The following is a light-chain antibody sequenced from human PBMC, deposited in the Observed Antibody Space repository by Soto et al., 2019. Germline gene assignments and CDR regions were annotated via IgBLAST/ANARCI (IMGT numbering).Light chain of an antibody. CDR2: AAS. J-gene: IGKJ5*01. V-gene: IGKV1-39*01. CDR1: QSVSRC. Sequence: DIQMTQSPSSLSSSVGDRVTITCRASQSVSRCLNWYQQKPGKAPKLLIYAASSLQSGVPSRFSGSGSGTDFTITISRLQSEDFATYYCQQSYSTPITFGLGTRLKIK. CDR3: QQSYSTPIT.